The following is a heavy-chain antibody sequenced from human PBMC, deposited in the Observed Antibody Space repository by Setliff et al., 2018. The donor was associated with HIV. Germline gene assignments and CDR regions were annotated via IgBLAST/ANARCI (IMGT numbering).Heavy chain of an antibody. J-gene: IGHJ3*02. Sequence: GPSVKVSCKASRYTFTSDYMHWVRQAPGQGLEWMGGFDPEDGETMYAQNFQGRVTMTQDTSTDKAYMEVSSLRSEDTAMFYCATEHSDAFDIWGQGTMVTVSS. CDR2: FDPEDGET. V-gene: IGHV1-24*01. CDR3: ATEHSDAFDI. CDR1: RYTFTSDY.